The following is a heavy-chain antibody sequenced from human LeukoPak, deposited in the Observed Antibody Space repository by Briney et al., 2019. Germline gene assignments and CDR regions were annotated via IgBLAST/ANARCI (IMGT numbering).Heavy chain of an antibody. Sequence: SETLSLTCTVSGGSISSYYWSWIRQPPGKGLEWIGYIYYSGSTNYNPSLKSRVTISVDTSKNQFSLKLSSVTAADTAVYYCARGYGSGTYGIGYYYYMDVWGKGTTVTISS. D-gene: IGHD3-10*01. CDR2: IYYSGST. J-gene: IGHJ6*03. V-gene: IGHV4-59*01. CDR3: ARGYGSGTYGIGYYYYMDV. CDR1: GGSISSYY.